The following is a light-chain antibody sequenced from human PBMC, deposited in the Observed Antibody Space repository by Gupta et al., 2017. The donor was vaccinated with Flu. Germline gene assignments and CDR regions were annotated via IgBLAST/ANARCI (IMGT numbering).Light chain of an antibody. CDR2: KAS. CDR3: QQYNSYSPPWT. Sequence: DIQISPSPSTLSASVGDRVTITCRASQSISSWLAWYQQNPGKAPKLLIYKASSLESGVPSRFSGSGDGTEFTLNISSLQPDDFATYYCQQYNSYSPPWTFGQGTKVEIK. CDR1: QSISSW. V-gene: IGKV1-5*03. J-gene: IGKJ1*01.